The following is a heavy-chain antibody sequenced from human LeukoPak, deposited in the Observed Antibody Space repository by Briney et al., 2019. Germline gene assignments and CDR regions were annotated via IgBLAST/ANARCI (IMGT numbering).Heavy chain of an antibody. V-gene: IGHV4-4*07. Sequence: PSETLSLTCAVSGGSISSYYWSWIRQPAGKGLEWIGRIYTSGSTNYNPSLRSRVTMSVDTSKNQFSLKLSSVTAADTAVYYCARDHSGYDDAFDIWGQGTMVTVSS. CDR1: GGSISSYY. CDR3: ARDHSGYDDAFDI. J-gene: IGHJ3*02. D-gene: IGHD6-25*01. CDR2: IYTSGST.